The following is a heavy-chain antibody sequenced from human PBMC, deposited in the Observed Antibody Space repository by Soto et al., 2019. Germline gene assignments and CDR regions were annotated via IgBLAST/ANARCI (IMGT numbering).Heavy chain of an antibody. V-gene: IGHV1-2*04. CDR2: INPNSGGT. CDR3: TRGLHYDTTGPNFAD. Sequence: GASVKVSCKASGYTFTGYYMHWVRQAPGQGLEWMGWINPNSGGTNYAQKFQGWVTMTRDTSISTAYMELSRLRSDDTGVYYCTRGLHYDTTGPNFADWGQGTLVTVSS. CDR1: GYTFTGYY. D-gene: IGHD1-1*01. J-gene: IGHJ4*02.